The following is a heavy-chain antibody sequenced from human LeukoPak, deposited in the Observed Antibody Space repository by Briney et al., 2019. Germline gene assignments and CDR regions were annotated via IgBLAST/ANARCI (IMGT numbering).Heavy chain of an antibody. J-gene: IGHJ5*01. CDR3: ARHVSLRFLEWFDY. D-gene: IGHD3-3*01. Sequence: PSETLPLTCTVSGGSISSYYWSWIRQSPGKGLEWIGYIYYSGSTNYNPSLKSRVTISVDTSKKQFSLKLSSVTAADTAVYYCARHVSLRFLEWFDYWGQGTLVTVSS. V-gene: IGHV4-59*08. CDR2: IYYSGST. CDR1: GGSISSYY.